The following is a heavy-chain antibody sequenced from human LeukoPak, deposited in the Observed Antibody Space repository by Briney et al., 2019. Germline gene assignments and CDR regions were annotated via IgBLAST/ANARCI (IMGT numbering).Heavy chain of an antibody. CDR3: ARGSRELLRYYFDY. CDR2: INLDGGST. Sequence: GVSLRLSCAAAGFTFDDYGMRWVRQAPGEGREWVSNINLDGGSTAYADSVKGRFTTSTHNPKHSLYLQITCLRAADTSLCSFARGSRELLRYYFDYWGQGTLVTVSS. J-gene: IGHJ4*02. D-gene: IGHD1-26*01. V-gene: IGHV3-20*04. CDR1: GFTFDDYG.